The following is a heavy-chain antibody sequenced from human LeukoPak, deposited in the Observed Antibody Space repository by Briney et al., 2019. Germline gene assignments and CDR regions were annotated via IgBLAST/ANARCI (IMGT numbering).Heavy chain of an antibody. D-gene: IGHD3-10*01. CDR2: ITSDGSST. CDR3: ARDRYYIFDY. J-gene: IGHJ4*02. CDR1: GFTFSSTW. V-gene: IGHV3-74*01. Sequence: GGSLRLSCAASGFTFSSTWMNWVRQDPGKGLEWVSRITSDGSSTIYADSVKGRFTISRDNAKSTVYLQMNSLRAEDTAVYFCARDRYYIFDYWGQGAPVTVSS.